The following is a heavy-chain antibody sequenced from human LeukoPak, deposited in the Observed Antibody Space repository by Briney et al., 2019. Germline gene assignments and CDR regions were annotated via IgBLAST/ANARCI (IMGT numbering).Heavy chain of an antibody. CDR3: ARAIGYSYGQDFDY. Sequence: SVKVSCKASGGTFSNYAISWVRQAPGQGLEWMGGIIPIFGTANYAQKFRGRVTITADKSTRTAYMELSSLRSEDTAVYYCARAIGYSYGQDFDYWGQGTLVTVSS. J-gene: IGHJ4*02. CDR2: IIPIFGTA. V-gene: IGHV1-69*06. D-gene: IGHD5-18*01. CDR1: GGTFSNYA.